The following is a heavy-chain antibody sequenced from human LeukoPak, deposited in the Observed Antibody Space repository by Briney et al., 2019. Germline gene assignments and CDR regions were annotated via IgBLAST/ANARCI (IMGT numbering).Heavy chain of an antibody. CDR2: ISSTSLTI. CDR3: ARESGNGYNLYLDY. D-gene: IGHD5-24*01. Sequence: GGSLRLSCAASGFTFSSYSMNWIRQAPGKGLEWVSYISSTSLTIYYADSVRGRFTISRDNAKNSLYLQMNSLRAEDTALYYCARESGNGYNLYLDYWGQGTLVTVSS. J-gene: IGHJ4*02. V-gene: IGHV3-48*04. CDR1: GFTFSSYS.